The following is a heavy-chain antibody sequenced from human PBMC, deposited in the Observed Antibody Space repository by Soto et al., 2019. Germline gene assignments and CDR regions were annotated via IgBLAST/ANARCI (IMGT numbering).Heavy chain of an antibody. CDR1: GGSIRSYC. CDR2: ICNSGST. Sequence: SETLSLTCTVSGGSIRSYCWTWIRQPPGEGLEWIGCICNSGSTNYNPSLKSRVTISVDTYKNQFSLKLSSVTAADTAVYYCARGNYYYYSSMDVWGQGTTVTVSS. J-gene: IGHJ6*02. V-gene: IGHV4-59*01. CDR3: ARGNYYYYSSMDV.